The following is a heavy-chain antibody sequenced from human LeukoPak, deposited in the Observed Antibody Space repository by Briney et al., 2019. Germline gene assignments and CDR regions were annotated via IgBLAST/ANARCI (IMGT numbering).Heavy chain of an antibody. CDR1: GFTLSNYW. Sequence: GGSLRLSCAASGFTLSNYWMHWVRQAPGKRLVWASRINSDGSITTYADSVKGRFTISRDNAKNTLYLQMNSLRPEDTAVYYCVRVRVGGTDRWFDPWGQGTLVTVSS. V-gene: IGHV3-74*01. D-gene: IGHD4-23*01. CDR2: INSDGSIT. J-gene: IGHJ5*02. CDR3: VRVRVGGTDRWFDP.